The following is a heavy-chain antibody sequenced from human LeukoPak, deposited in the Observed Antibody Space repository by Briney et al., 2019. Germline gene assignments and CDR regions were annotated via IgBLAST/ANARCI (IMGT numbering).Heavy chain of an antibody. J-gene: IGHJ3*02. CDR2: IIPIFGTA. CDR3: ARGNPYCSRTSCLTEAFDI. D-gene: IGHD2-2*01. Sequence: ASVKVSCKASGGTFSSYAISWVRQAPGQGLEWMGGIIPIFGTANYAQKFQGRVTITADESTSTAYMELSRLRYEDTAVYYCARGNPYCSRTSCLTEAFDIWGQATMVTVSS. V-gene: IGHV1-69*01. CDR1: GGTFSSYA.